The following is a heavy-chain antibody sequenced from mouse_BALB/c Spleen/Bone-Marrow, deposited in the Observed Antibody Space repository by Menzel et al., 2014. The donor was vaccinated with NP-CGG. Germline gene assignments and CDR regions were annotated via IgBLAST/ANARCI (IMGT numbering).Heavy chain of an antibody. CDR3: SRRAHYFGSGLDY. Sequence: VQVVESGAELMKPGASVTISCKATGYIFSSYWIEWIKQRPGHGLEWIGEILPGSGNTNYNEKFRDKATFTAETSSNIAYMQLSSLTSEDSAVYYCSRRAHYFGSGLDYWGQGTTLTVSS. J-gene: IGHJ2*01. V-gene: IGHV1-9*01. CDR1: GYIFSSYW. D-gene: IGHD1-1*01. CDR2: ILPGSGNT.